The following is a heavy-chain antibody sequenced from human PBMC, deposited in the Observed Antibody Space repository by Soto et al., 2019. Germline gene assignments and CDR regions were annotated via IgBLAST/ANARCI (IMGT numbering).Heavy chain of an antibody. CDR1: GGSISSSSYY. J-gene: IGHJ3*02. CDR2: IYYSGST. CDR3: ARQVAYNWNDEGAFDI. Sequence: QLQLQESGPGLVKPSETLSLTCTVSGGSISSSSYYWGWIRQPPGKGLEWIGSIYYSGSTYYNPSLKSRVTISVDTSKNQFSLKLSSVTAADTAVYYCARQVAYNWNDEGAFDIWGQGTMVTVSS. D-gene: IGHD1-20*01. V-gene: IGHV4-39*01.